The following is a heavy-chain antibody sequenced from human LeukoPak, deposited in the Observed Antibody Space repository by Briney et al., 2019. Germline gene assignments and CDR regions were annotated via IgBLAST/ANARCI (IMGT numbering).Heavy chain of an antibody. J-gene: IGHJ3*02. CDR3: ARVAVAHDAFDI. Sequence: SETLSLTCAVYGGSFSGYYWSWTRQPPGKGLEWIGEINHSGSTNYNPSLKSRVTISVDTSKNQFSLKLSSVTAADTAVYYCARVAVAHDAFDIWGQGTMVTVSS. D-gene: IGHD5-12*01. CDR2: INHSGST. V-gene: IGHV4-34*01. CDR1: GGSFSGYY.